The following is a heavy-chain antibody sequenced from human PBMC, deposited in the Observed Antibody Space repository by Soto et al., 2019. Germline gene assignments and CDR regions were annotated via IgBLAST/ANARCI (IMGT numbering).Heavy chain of an antibody. J-gene: IGHJ6*02. CDR2: IYYSGTT. CDR1: GGSISSNSFY. CDR3: ARHHYDSSGPYYYYGMDV. Sequence: QLQLQESGPGLVKPSETLSLTCTVSGGSISSNSFYWGWIRQPPGKGLEWIGSIYYSGTTYYNPSLKSRVTISVDTSKNQFSLKLSSVTAADTAVYYCARHHYDSSGPYYYYGMDVWGQGTTVTVSS. V-gene: IGHV4-39*01. D-gene: IGHD3-22*01.